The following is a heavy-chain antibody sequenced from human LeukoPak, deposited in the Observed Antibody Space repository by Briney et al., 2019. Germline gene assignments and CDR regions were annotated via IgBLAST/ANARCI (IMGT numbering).Heavy chain of an antibody. CDR1: GGSFSGYY. J-gene: IGHJ6*03. D-gene: IGHD3-10*01. CDR2: INHSGST. V-gene: IGHV4-34*01. CDR3: ARLNGRLWFGRTLHDYYYMDV. Sequence: ASETLSLTCAVYGGSFSGYYWSWIRQPPGKGLEWIGEINHSGSTNYNPSLKSRVTISVDTSKNQFSLKLSSVTAADTAVYYCARLNGRLWFGRTLHDYYYMDVWGKGTTVTISS.